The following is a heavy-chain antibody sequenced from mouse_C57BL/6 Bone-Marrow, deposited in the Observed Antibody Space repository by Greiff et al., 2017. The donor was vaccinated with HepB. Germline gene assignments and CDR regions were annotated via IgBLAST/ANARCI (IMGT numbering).Heavy chain of an antibody. D-gene: IGHD1-1*01. CDR1: GYTFTDYN. V-gene: IGHV1-22*01. CDR2: INPNNGGT. J-gene: IGHJ1*03. Sequence: VQLKESGPELVKPGASVKMSCKASGYTFTDYNMHWVKQSHGKSLEWIGYINPNNGGTSYNQKFKGKATLTVNKSSSTAYMELRSLTSEDSAVYYCAGYGSSSSYWYFDVWGTGTTVTVSS. CDR3: AGYGSSSSYWYFDV.